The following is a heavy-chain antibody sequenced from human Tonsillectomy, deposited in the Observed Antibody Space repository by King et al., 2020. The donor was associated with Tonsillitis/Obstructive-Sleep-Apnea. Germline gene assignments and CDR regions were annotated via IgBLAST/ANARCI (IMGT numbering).Heavy chain of an antibody. D-gene: IGHD3-16*01. CDR1: GFTFSSYA. V-gene: IGHV3-30*04. Sequence: VQLVESGGGVVQPGRSLRLSCAASGFTFSSYAMHWVRQAPGKGLEWVAVISYDGSNKYYADSVKGRFTISRDNSKNTLYLQMNSLRAEDTAVYYCASPADWGWFDPWGQGTLVTVSS. CDR2: ISYDGSNK. J-gene: IGHJ5*02. CDR3: ASPADWGWFDP.